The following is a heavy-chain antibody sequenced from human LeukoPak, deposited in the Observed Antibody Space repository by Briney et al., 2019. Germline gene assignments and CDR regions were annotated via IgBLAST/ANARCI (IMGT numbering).Heavy chain of an antibody. CDR3: VKDIEQWLTLGY. V-gene: IGHV3-43*01. D-gene: IGHD6-19*01. CDR1: GFTFDDYT. J-gene: IGHJ4*02. CDR2: ISWDGGST. Sequence: PGGSLRLSCAASGFTFDDYTMHWVRQAPGKGLEWVSLISWDGGSTYYADSVKGRFTISRDNSKNSLYLQMNSLRTEDTALYYCVKDIEQWLTLGYWGQGTLVTVSS.